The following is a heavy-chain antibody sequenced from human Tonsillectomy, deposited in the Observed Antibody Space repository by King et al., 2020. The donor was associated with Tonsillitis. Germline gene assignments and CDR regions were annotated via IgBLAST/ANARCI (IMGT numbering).Heavy chain of an antibody. J-gene: IGHJ4*02. CDR1: GFTFSNYA. Sequence: VQLVESGGGLVQPGGSLRLSCAASGFTFSNYAMNWVRQAPGKGLEWVSTFIGSGGSTFYADSVKGRFTISRDNSKNTLYLRMNSLTAEDTAGYFCAKSSFSYGVTDFDYWGQGTLVTVSS. V-gene: IGHV3-23*04. D-gene: IGHD5-18*01. CDR2: FIGSGGST. CDR3: AKSSFSYGVTDFDY.